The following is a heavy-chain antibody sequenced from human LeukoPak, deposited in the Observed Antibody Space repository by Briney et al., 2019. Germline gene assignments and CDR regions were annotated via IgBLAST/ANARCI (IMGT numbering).Heavy chain of an antibody. CDR1: GFTFSNAW. CDR3: TTADYGDHQFDY. Sequence: GGSLRLSCAASGFTFSNAWMNWVRQAPGKGLEWVGRIKSKTDGGTTDYAAPVKGRFTISRDDSKNILYLQLNSLKTDDTAVYYCTTADYGDHQFDYRGQGTLVTVSS. D-gene: IGHD4-17*01. CDR2: IKSKTDGGTT. J-gene: IGHJ4*02. V-gene: IGHV3-15*01.